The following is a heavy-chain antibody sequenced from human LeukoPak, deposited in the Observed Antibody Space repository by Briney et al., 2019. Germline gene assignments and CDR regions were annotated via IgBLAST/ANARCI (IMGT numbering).Heavy chain of an antibody. CDR3: AREGPARTNLNWFDP. CDR1: GGSISSYY. J-gene: IGHJ5*02. Sequence: SETLSLSCTVSGGSISSYYWSWIRQPPGKGLEWIGYISYSGSTNFNPSLKSRVTISVDTSKNQFSLKLSSVTAADTAVYYCAREGPARTNLNWFDPWGQGTLVTVSS. D-gene: IGHD1-1*01. CDR2: ISYSGST. V-gene: IGHV4-59*01.